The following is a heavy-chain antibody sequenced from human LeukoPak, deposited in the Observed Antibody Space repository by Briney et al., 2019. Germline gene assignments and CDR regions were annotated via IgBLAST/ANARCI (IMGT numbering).Heavy chain of an antibody. CDR3: ARHHGDRIAAAGTLFDY. CDR2: IYYSGST. Sequence: SETLSLTCTVSGGSISSYYWSWIRRPPGKGLEWIGYIYYSGSTNYNPSLKSRVTISVDTSKNQFSLKLSSVTAADTAVYYCARHHGDRIAAAGTLFDYWGQGTLVTVSS. D-gene: IGHD6-13*01. V-gene: IGHV4-59*08. J-gene: IGHJ4*02. CDR1: GGSISSYY.